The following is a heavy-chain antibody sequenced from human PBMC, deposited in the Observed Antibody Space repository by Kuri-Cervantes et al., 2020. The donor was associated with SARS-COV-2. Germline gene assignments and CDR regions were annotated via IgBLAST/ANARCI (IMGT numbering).Heavy chain of an antibody. D-gene: IGHD3-10*01. V-gene: IGHV4-34*01. Sequence: GSLRLSCAVYGGSFSGYYWSWIRQPPGKGLEWIGEINHSGSTNYNPSLKSRVTISVDTSKNQFSLKLSSVTAADTAVYYCASEGERLLWFGELSRWGQGTLVTDSS. CDR1: GGSFSGYY. CDR2: INHSGST. CDR3: ASEGERLLWFGELSR. J-gene: IGHJ4*02.